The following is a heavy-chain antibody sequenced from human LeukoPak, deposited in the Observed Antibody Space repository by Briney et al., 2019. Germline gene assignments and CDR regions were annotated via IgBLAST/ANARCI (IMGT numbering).Heavy chain of an antibody. CDR2: ISSSSSYI. J-gene: IGHJ5*02. CDR3: ASRGSYGGGWFDP. D-gene: IGHD1-26*01. Sequence: GGSLRLSCAASGFTVSNYYMSWVRQAPGKGLEWVSSISSSSSYIYYADSVKGRFTISRDNAKNSLYLQMNSLRAEDTAVYYCASRGSYGGGWFDPWGQGTLVTVSS. V-gene: IGHV3-21*01. CDR1: GFTVSNYY.